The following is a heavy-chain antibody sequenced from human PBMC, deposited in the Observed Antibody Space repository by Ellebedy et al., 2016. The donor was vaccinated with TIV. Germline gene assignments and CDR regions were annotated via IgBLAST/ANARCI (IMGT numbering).Heavy chain of an antibody. CDR2: IYNGDT. D-gene: IGHD3-16*01. J-gene: IGHJ6*03. CDR3: ARGGEGVAEFGV. Sequence: SETLSLTXNVSGASISSRSYYWSWFRQPAGKALEWIGRIYNGDTSYNPSVRSRVTMSVDTSKNQFTLSLNSVTAADTAVYYCARGGEGVAEFGVWGNGTAVTVSS. V-gene: IGHV4-61*02. CDR1: GASISSRSYY.